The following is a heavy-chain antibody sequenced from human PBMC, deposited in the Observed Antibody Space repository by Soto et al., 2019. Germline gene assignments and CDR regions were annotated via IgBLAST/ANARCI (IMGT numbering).Heavy chain of an antibody. Sequence: SETLSLTCSVSGASIYNGGYFWSWIRQSPGKDLKWIGHIHNSGSPYNNPSLKSRVSISADTSKNQFSLRLISVTAADTSKYFCAREGNLGRWLQPLDFWGQGTLVTVSS. D-gene: IGHD5-12*01. CDR2: IHNSGSP. J-gene: IGHJ4*02. CDR3: AREGNLGRWLQPLDF. CDR1: GASIYNGGYF. V-gene: IGHV4-30-4*01.